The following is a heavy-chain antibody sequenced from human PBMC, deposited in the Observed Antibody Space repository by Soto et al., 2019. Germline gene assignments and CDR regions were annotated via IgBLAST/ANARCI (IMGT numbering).Heavy chain of an antibody. V-gene: IGHV4-34*01. Sequence: QVQLQQWGAGLVKPSETLSLSCAVYGQSFSGHSWAWIRQPPGKGLEWIGEINESGSTYYNPSLKRRVTTSKDTSKNQFSLRLSSVSAADTGAYFCARGSGIVALPGELEDVKYDYWGQGTLVNVSS. D-gene: IGHD1-1*01. J-gene: IGHJ4*02. CDR2: INESGST. CDR1: GQSFSGHS. CDR3: ARGSGIVALPGELEDVKYDY.